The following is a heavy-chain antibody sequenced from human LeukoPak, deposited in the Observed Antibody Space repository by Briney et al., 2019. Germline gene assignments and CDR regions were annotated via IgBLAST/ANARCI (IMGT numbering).Heavy chain of an antibody. CDR1: GFTFGDYG. V-gene: IGHV3-74*01. CDR3: ARDYYDSSGYYYVGAFDI. D-gene: IGHD3-22*01. CDR2: INSDGSST. J-gene: IGHJ3*02. Sequence: HPGGSLRLSCTTSGFTFGDYGMSWVRQAPGKGLVWVSRINSDGSSTSYADSVKGRFTISRDNAKNTLYLQMNSLRAEDTAVYYCARDYYDSSGYYYVGAFDIWGQGTMVTVSS.